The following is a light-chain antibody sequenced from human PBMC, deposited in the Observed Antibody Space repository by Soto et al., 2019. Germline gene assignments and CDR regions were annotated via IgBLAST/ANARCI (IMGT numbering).Light chain of an antibody. CDR2: GAS. CDR1: QSVSNNY. J-gene: IGKJ1*01. CDR3: QQYGGSPPT. V-gene: IGKV3-20*01. Sequence: EIVLTQSPGTLSLSPGERATLSCRASQSVSNNYLAWYQQRPGQAPRLLISGASSRATGIPDRFSGSGSGTDFTLTISGLEPEDFAVYHCQQYGGSPPTFGQGTKVEIK.